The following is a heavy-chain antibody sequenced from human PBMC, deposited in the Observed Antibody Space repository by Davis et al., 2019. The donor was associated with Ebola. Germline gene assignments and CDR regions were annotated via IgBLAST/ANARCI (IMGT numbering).Heavy chain of an antibody. CDR1: GFTFSSYV. Sequence: GESLKISCAASGFTFSSYVMSWVRRAPGKGLEWVSTLGLSADTYYADSVKGRFTISRDNSKNTLHLQMNSLRVEDTAIYYCAKGTSNVWFDVWGQGTMVTVSS. V-gene: IGHV3-23*01. D-gene: IGHD6-19*01. J-gene: IGHJ3*01. CDR2: LGLSADT. CDR3: AKGTSNVWFDV.